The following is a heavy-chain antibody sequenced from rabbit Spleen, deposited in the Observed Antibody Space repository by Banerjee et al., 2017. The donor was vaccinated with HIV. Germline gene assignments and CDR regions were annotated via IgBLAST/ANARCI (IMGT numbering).Heavy chain of an antibody. CDR2: INASTGKP. CDR1: GFSFSDRDV. CDR3: ARDLVGVIGWNFNL. V-gene: IGHV1S45*01. D-gene: IGHD1-1*01. J-gene: IGHJ4*01. Sequence: EQLEESGGGLVQPEGSLTLTCKASGFSFSDRDVMCWVRQAPGKGLEWIACINASTGKPVYATWASGRFTISRTSSTTVTLRMTSLTAADRATYFCARDLVGVIGWNFNLWGPGTLVTVS.